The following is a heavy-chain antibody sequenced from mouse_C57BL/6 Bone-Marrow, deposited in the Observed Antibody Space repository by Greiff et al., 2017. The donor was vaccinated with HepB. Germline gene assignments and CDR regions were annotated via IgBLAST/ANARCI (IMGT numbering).Heavy chain of an antibody. Sequence: EVQVVESGGGLVQPGGSLKLSCAASGFTFSDYYMYWVRQTPEKRLEWVAYISNGGGSTYYPDTVKGRFTISRDNAKNTLYLQMSRLKSEDTAMYYCARPFYGLAWFAYWGQGTLVTVSA. D-gene: IGHD1-1*01. CDR2: ISNGGGST. J-gene: IGHJ3*01. CDR1: GFTFSDYY. CDR3: ARPFYGLAWFAY. V-gene: IGHV5-12*01.